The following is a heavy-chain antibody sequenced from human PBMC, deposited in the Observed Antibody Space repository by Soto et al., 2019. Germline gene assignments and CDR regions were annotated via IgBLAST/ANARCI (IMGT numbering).Heavy chain of an antibody. D-gene: IGHD3-9*01. Sequence: GGSLRLSCAASGFTFSSYAMSWVRQAPGKGLEWVSAISGSGGSTYYADSVKGRFTISRDNSKNTLYLQMNSLRAEDTAVYYCAKDPGDYDILTGYPGFFDYWGQGTLVTVSS. CDR2: ISGSGGST. V-gene: IGHV3-23*01. CDR1: GFTFSSYA. CDR3: AKDPGDYDILTGYPGFFDY. J-gene: IGHJ4*02.